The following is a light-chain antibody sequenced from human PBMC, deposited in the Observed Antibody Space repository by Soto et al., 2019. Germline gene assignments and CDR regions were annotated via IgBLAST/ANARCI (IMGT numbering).Light chain of an antibody. CDR2: GAS. J-gene: IGKJ5*01. V-gene: IGKV3-15*01. CDR1: QSVSSN. Sequence: EILMTQSPATLSVSAGERATLSCRASQSVSSNLAWYQQKPGQAPRLLIYGASTRATGIPARFSGSGSGTEFAHTISSMQSEDFSVYYCQQYNNWPPVTLGQGTRLEIK. CDR3: QQYNNWPPVT.